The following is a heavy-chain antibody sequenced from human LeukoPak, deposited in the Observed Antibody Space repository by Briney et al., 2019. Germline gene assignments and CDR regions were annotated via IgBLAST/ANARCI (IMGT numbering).Heavy chain of an antibody. V-gene: IGHV4-34*01. CDR1: GGSFSGYY. D-gene: IGHD2-2*01. CDR3: ARGKDIVVVPATYYYYYMDV. J-gene: IGHJ6*03. CDR2: INHSGST. Sequence: SETLSLTCAVYGGSFSGYYWSWIRQPPGKGLEWIGEINHSGSTNYNPSLKSRVTISVDTSKNQFSLKLSSVTAADTAVYYCARGKDIVVVPATYYYYYMDVWGEGTTVTVSS.